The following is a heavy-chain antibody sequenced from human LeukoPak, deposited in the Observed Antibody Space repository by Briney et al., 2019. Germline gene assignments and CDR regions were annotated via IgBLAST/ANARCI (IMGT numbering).Heavy chain of an antibody. J-gene: IGHJ6*03. CDR2: MYYSGST. Sequence: GSLRLSCAASGFTFSSYSMNWVRQAPGKGLEWIGYMYYSGSTNYNPSLKSRVTISVDTSKNQFSLKLSSVTAADTAVYYCARGELAPRRYYMDVWGKGTTVTVSS. CDR3: ARGELAPRRYYMDV. D-gene: IGHD3-10*01. V-gene: IGHV4-59*01. CDR1: GFTFSSYS.